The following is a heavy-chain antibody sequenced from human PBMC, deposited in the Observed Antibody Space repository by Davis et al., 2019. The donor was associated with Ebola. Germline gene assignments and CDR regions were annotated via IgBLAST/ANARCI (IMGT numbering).Heavy chain of an antibody. CDR2: MKNDGSEK. CDR1: GLSSASHW. J-gene: IGHJ4*02. Sequence: GESLKISCAASGLSSASHWMNWVRQAPGKGLEWVANMKNDGSEKYYVDSVKGRFTISRDNTKNSLFLQMNSLRAEDTAVYYCVRTTYGAPEYWGQGTLVTVSS. V-gene: IGHV3-7*03. CDR3: VRTTYGAPEY. D-gene: IGHD4-17*01.